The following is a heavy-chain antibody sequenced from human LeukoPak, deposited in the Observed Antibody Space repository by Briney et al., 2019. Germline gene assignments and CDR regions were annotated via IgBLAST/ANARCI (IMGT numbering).Heavy chain of an antibody. CDR1: GGSVSSYY. CDR3: ARDTGSSNWFDP. J-gene: IGHJ5*02. V-gene: IGHV4-4*07. D-gene: IGHD6-6*01. CDR2: IYTSGST. Sequence: SETLSLTCTVSGGSVSSYYWSWIRQPAGKGLEWIGRIYTSGSTNYNPSLKSRATISVDKSKNQFSLKLNSVTAADTAVYYCARDTGSSNWFDPWGQGTLVTVSP.